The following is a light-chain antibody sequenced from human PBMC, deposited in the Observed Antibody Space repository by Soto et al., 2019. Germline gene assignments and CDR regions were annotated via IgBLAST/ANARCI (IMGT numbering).Light chain of an antibody. J-gene: IGLJ3*02. CDR3: SSYAGRNNWV. CDR1: SSDVGGYKY. Sequence: QSVLTQPPSASGSPGQSVTISCTGTSSDVGGYKYVSWYQQHPGKAPKLMIYEVSKRPSGVPDRFSGSKSGNTASLTVSGLQADDEADYYCSSYAGRNNWVFGGGTKVTVL. V-gene: IGLV2-8*01. CDR2: EVS.